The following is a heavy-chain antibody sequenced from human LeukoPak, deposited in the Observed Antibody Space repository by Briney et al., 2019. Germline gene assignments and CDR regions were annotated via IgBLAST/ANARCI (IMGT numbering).Heavy chain of an antibody. CDR1: GGSISSGSYY. CDR3: ARFPGYSYGPHFDY. V-gene: IGHV4-61*02. CDR2: IYTSGST. Sequence: PSETLSLTCTVSGGSISSGSYYWSWIRQPAGKGLEWIGRIYTSGSTSYNPSLKSRVTISVDTSKNQFSLKLSSVTAADTAVYYCARFPGYSYGPHFDYWGQGTLVTVSS. J-gene: IGHJ4*02. D-gene: IGHD5-18*01.